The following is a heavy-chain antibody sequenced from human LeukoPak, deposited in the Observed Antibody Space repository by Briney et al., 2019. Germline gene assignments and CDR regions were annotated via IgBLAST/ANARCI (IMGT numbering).Heavy chain of an antibody. D-gene: IGHD2/OR15-2a*01. CDR2: IGGSGSST. J-gene: IGHJ4*02. V-gene: IGHV3-23*01. CDR3: AKAVDDYLFDY. Sequence: GGSLRLSCAASGFTFNTYAMCSVRQAPGKGLEWVSGIGGSGSSTYYAESVKGRFTISRDNSKNTLYLQMNSLRAEDTSAYYCAKAVDDYLFDYWGQGTLVTVSS. CDR1: GFTFNTYA.